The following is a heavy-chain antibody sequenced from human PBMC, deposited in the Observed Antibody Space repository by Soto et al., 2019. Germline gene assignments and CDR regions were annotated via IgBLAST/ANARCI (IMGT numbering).Heavy chain of an antibody. CDR1: GFTFGDYA. CDR3: ARGIAVAPGAFDI. D-gene: IGHD6-19*01. CDR2: IRSRPYGVTT. Sequence: PGGSLRLSCTGSGFTFGDYAMSWFRQAPGKGLEWVGFIRSRPYGVTTEYAASVKGRFTISRGDSKSIAYLQMNSLTTEDTAVYYCARGIAVAPGAFDIWGQGTMVTVSS. J-gene: IGHJ3*02. V-gene: IGHV3-49*03.